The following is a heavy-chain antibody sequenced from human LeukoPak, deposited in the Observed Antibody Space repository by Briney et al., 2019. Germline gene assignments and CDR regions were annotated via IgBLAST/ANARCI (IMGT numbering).Heavy chain of an antibody. CDR3: ARAGTDYGDYNHFDY. D-gene: IGHD4-17*01. CDR1: GFTFSRYS. J-gene: IGHJ4*02. CDR2: IRSSSRSI. V-gene: IGHV3-48*01. Sequence: GGSLRLSCAASGFTFSRYSMNWVRQAPGKGLEWVSYIRSSSRSIYYADSVKGRFTISRDNAKNSLYLQMNRLRAEDTAVYYCARAGTDYGDYNHFDYWGQGTLVTVSS.